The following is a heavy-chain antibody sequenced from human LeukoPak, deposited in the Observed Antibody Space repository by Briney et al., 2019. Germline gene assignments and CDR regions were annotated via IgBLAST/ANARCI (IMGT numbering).Heavy chain of an antibody. D-gene: IGHD3-22*01. V-gene: IGHV3-30-3*01. Sequence: GGSLRLSCAVSKFRLSSYAMTWVRQAPGKGLEWVAVISYDGSNKYYADSVKGRFTISRDNSKNTLYLQMNSLRAEDTAVYYCARDLIVVVITNWFDPWGQGTLVTVSS. CDR3: ARDLIVVVITNWFDP. J-gene: IGHJ5*02. CDR2: ISYDGSNK. CDR1: KFRLSSYA.